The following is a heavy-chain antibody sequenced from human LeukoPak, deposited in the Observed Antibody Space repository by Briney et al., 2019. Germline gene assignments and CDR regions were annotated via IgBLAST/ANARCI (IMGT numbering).Heavy chain of an antibody. CDR1: GYTXTSYD. J-gene: IGHJ4*02. D-gene: IGHD3/OR15-3a*01. CDR3: ARFNGLGIGFDY. V-gene: IGHV1-8*01. Sequence: ASXXVSXKAXGYTXTSYDINXVRQATGQGLEWMGWMNPNSGNTGYAQKFQGRVTMTRNTSISTAYMELSSLRSEDTAVYYCARFNGLGIGFDYWGQGTLVTVSS. CDR2: MNPNSGNT.